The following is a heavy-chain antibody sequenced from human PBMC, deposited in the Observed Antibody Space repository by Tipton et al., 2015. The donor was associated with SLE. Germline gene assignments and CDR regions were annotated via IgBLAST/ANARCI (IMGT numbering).Heavy chain of an antibody. J-gene: IGHJ4*02. D-gene: IGHD3-10*01. Sequence: GLVKPSETLSLTCTVSGDSIDHYFWSWIRQPAGKGLEWIGRIYSSGSTYYNPSLKSRLTISVDTSQNQFSLKLTSVTAADTAVYYCARGGQDYSGSGSPVPDSWGQGVLVTVSS. CDR3: ARGGQDYSGSGSPVPDS. CDR2: IYSSGST. CDR1: GDSIDHYF. V-gene: IGHV4-4*07.